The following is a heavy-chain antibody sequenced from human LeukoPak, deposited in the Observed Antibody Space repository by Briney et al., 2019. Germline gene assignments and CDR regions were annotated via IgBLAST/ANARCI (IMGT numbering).Heavy chain of an antibody. J-gene: IGHJ4*02. V-gene: IGHV3-53*01. CDR2: IYSAGTT. D-gene: IGHD4-23*01. CDR3: ARGDDYGGAWYYFDC. Sequence: GGSLRLSCAASGFTVSRNYYMNWVRQAPGKGLEWVSVIYSAGTTYYADSVKGRFTISRDNSKNTVYLQMNTLRAEDTAVYYCARGDDYGGAWYYFDCWGQGTQVTVSS. CDR1: GFTVSRNY.